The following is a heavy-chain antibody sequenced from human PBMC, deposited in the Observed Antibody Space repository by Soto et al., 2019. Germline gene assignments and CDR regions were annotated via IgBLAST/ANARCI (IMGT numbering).Heavy chain of an antibody. V-gene: IGHV4-39*01. Sequence: QLQLQESGPGLVKPSETLSLTCTVSGGSISSSSYYWGWIRQPPGKGLEWLGSIYYSGSTYYNPSLKSRVTISVDRSKNQVSLKLSSVTAADTAVYYCARGAAAGTLDYWGQGTLVTVSS. CDR3: ARGAAAGTLDY. J-gene: IGHJ4*02. CDR2: IYYSGST. CDR1: GGSISSSSYY. D-gene: IGHD6-13*01.